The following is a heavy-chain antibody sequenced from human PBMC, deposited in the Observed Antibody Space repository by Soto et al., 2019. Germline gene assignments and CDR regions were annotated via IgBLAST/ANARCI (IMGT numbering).Heavy chain of an antibody. CDR1: GFTLSSYG. Sequence: PGGSLRLSCAASGFTLSSYGMHWVRQAPGKGLEWVAVISYDGSNKYYADSVKGRFTISRDNSKNTLYLQMNSLRAEDTAVYYCAKAKYYYDSSGYQSLDYWGQGT. J-gene: IGHJ4*02. CDR3: AKAKYYYDSSGYQSLDY. CDR2: ISYDGSNK. V-gene: IGHV3-30*18. D-gene: IGHD3-22*01.